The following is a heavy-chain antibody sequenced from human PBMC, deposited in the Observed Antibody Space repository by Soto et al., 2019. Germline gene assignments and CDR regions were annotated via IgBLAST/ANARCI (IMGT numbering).Heavy chain of an antibody. J-gene: IGHJ6*02. CDR1: GFTFSYYG. Sequence: GGSLRLSCAASGFTFSYYGMHWVRQAPGKGLEWVAIIWYDESNKYYADSVTGRFTISRDNSNNMVYLQMNSLRAEDTAVYYCAKGGSNAAMDVWGQGTTVTVSS. V-gene: IGHV3-30*02. CDR2: IWYDESNK. CDR3: AKGGSNAAMDV. D-gene: IGHD1-26*01.